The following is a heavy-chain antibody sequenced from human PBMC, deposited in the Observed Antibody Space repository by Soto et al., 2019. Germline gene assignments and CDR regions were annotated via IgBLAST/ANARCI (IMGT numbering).Heavy chain of an antibody. J-gene: IGHJ5*02. D-gene: IGHD2-2*02. CDR1: GGSISSSNW. CDR2: IYHSGST. CDR3: ARGGYCSSTSCYKGLDP. V-gene: IGHV4-4*02. Sequence: QVQLQESGPGLVKPSGTLSLTCAVSGGSISSSNWWSWVRQPPGKGLEWIGEIYHSGSTNYNPSLKRRVTISVDKSKNQFSLKLSSVTAADTAVYYCARGGYCSSTSCYKGLDPWGQGTLVTVSS.